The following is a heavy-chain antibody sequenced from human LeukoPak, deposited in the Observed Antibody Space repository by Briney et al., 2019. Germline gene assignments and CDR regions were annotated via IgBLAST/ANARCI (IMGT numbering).Heavy chain of an antibody. CDR2: IYYSGST. V-gene: IGHV4-59*01. J-gene: IGHJ3*02. D-gene: IGHD1-14*01. CDR3: ARGADRNPGAFDI. CDR1: GGSLSGYY. Sequence: SETLSLTCAVSGGSLSGYYWSWIRQPPGKGLEWIGYIYYSGSTNYNPSLKSRVTISVDTSKNQFSLKLSSVTAADTAVYYCARGADRNPGAFDIWGQGTMVTVSS.